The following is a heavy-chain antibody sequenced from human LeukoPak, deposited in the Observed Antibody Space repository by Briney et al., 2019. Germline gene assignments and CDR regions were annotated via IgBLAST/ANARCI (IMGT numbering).Heavy chain of an antibody. J-gene: IGHJ5*02. Sequence: GGSLRLSCAASGFTFSSYAMSWVRQAPGKGLEWVSAISGSGGSTYYADSVKGRFTISRDNSKNTLYLQMNSLRAEDTAVYYCAKGFGCSSTSCYPYNWFDPWGQGTLVTVSS. CDR3: AKGFGCSSTSCYPYNWFDP. D-gene: IGHD2-2*01. V-gene: IGHV3-23*01. CDR1: GFTFSSYA. CDR2: ISGSGGST.